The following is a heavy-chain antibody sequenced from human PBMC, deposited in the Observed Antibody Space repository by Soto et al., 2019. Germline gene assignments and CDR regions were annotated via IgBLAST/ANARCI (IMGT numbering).Heavy chain of an antibody. CDR1: GGSISSSSYY. J-gene: IGHJ4*02. CDR2: IYYSGST. D-gene: IGHD5-12*01. CDR3: ARVDIVATIPDY. Sequence: QLQLQESGPGLVKPSATLSLTCTVSGGSISSSSYYWGWIRQPPGKGLEWIGSIYYSGSTYYNPSLKSRVTISVDTSKNQFSLKLSSVTAADTAVYYWARVDIVATIPDYGGQGTLVTVSS. V-gene: IGHV4-39*01.